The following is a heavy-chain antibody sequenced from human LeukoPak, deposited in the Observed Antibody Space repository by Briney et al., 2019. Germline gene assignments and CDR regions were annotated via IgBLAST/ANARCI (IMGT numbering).Heavy chain of an antibody. J-gene: IGHJ4*02. CDR2: ISGNGGST. D-gene: IGHD4-17*01. V-gene: IGHV3-23*01. CDR1: GFTFSSYA. Sequence: GGALRLSCAASGFTFSSYAMSWGRQAPGKGLGGVSAISGNGGSTFYTDAVKGRFTISRDNSKNTLYLQMNSLRAEHTAVYYCAKHKETYGDSCLDDYWGQGTLVTVSS. CDR3: AKHKETYGDSCLDDY.